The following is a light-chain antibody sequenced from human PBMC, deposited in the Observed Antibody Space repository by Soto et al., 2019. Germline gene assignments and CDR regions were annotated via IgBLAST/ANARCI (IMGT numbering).Light chain of an antibody. V-gene: IGKV3-20*01. CDR1: QSVSSSY. CDR3: QQYGSSPPT. CDR2: GAS. J-gene: IGKJ2*01. Sequence: EIVLTQSPGTLSLSPGERATLSCRASQSVSSSYLAWYQQKPGQAPRVLIYGASSRATGIPDRFSGSGSGTDFTLTISRLEPEDFALYYCQQYGSSPPTFGQGTKLEIK.